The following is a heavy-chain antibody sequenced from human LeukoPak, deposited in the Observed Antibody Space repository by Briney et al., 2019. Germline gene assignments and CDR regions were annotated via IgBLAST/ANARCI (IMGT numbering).Heavy chain of an antibody. J-gene: IGHJ6*03. D-gene: IGHD1-26*01. CDR1: GFTFSSYW. CDR3: AKGFRTGVGPYVGYHYYMDV. V-gene: IGHV3-7*03. CDR2: IKQDGSEK. Sequence: GGSLRLSCAASGFTFSSYWMSWVRQAPGKGLEWVANIKQDGSEKYYVDSVKGRFTISRDNAKNSLYLQMNSLRDEDTGVYYCAKGFRTGVGPYVGYHYYMDVWGKGATVTVSS.